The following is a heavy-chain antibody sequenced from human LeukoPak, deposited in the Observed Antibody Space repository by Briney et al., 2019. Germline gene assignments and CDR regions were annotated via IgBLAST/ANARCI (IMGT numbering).Heavy chain of an antibody. Sequence: ASVKVSCKASGYTFTGYYMHWVRQAPGQGLEWMGWINPNSGGTNYAQKFQGRVTMTRDTAISTAYMELSRLRSDDTAVYYCARGDTVVVPAAILDYWGQGTLVTVSS. J-gene: IGHJ4*02. D-gene: IGHD2-2*01. V-gene: IGHV1-2*02. CDR1: GYTFTGYY. CDR3: ARGDTVVVPAAILDY. CDR2: INPNSGGT.